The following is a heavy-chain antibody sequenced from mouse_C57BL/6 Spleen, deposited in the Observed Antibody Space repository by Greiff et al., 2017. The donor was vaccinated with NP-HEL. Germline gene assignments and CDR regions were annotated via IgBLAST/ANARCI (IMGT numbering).Heavy chain of an antibody. CDR3: ARWGDYDGDWYFDV. J-gene: IGHJ1*03. D-gene: IGHD2-4*01. V-gene: IGHV1-81*01. CDR1: GYTFTSYG. CDR2: IYPRSGNT. Sequence: VQLQQSGAELVRPGASVKLSCKASGYTFTSYGISWVKQRTGQGLEWIGEIYPRSGNTYYNEKFKGKATLTADKSSSTAFMELRSLTSGDSAVYFCARWGDYDGDWYFDVWGTGTTVTVSS.